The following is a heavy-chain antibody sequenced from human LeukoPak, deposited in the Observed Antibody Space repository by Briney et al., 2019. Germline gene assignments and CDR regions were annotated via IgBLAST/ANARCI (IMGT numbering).Heavy chain of an antibody. D-gene: IGHD3-3*01. CDR3: ARDVPNYDLWSGYLDT. V-gene: IGHV3-66*02. J-gene: IGHJ5*02. CDR1: AFTVSSNY. Sequence: GGSLRLSCAVSAFTVSSNYVSWVRQAPGKGLEWVSVIYGGGSTNYADSVKGRFTISRDNSKNTVSLQMNSLRTEDTALYYCARDVPNYDLWSGYLDTWGQGTLVTVSS. CDR2: IYGGGST.